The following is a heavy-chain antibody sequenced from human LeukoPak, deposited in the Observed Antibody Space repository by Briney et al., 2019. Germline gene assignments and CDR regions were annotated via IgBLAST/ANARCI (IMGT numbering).Heavy chain of an antibody. D-gene: IGHD2-2*02. CDR1: GGSFSGYY. Sequence: SETLSLTCAVYGGSFSGYYWSWIRQPPGKGLEWIGEINHSGSTNYNPSLKSRVTISVDTSENQFSLKLSSVTAADTAVYYCARGGVYCSSTSCYTGNFDYWGQGTLVTVSS. J-gene: IGHJ4*02. CDR2: INHSGST. V-gene: IGHV4-34*01. CDR3: ARGGVYCSSTSCYTGNFDY.